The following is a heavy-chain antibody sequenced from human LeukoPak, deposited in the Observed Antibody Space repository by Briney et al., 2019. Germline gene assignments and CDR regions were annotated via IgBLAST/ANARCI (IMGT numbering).Heavy chain of an antibody. CDR2: IYYSGST. CDR3: ARPGYSGYD. V-gene: IGHV4-39*01. Sequence: TETLSLTCTVSGGSISSSSYYWGWIRQPPGKGLEWIGSIYYSGSTYYNPSLKSRVTISVDTSKNQFSLKLSSVTAADTAVYYCARPGYSGYDWGQGTLVTVSS. CDR1: GGSISSSSYY. D-gene: IGHD5-12*01. J-gene: IGHJ4*02.